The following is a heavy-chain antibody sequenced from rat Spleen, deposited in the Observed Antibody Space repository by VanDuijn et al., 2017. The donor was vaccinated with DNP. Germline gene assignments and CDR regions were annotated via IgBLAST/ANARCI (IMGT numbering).Heavy chain of an antibody. CDR1: GFTFSDYY. J-gene: IGHJ2*01. CDR3: TTDFERGY. V-gene: IGHV5-20*01. CDR2: ISPSGGST. Sequence: EVQLVESGGGLVQPGRSLKLSCTASGFTFSDYYMAWVRQAPTKGLEWVASISPSGGSTSYRDSVKGRFTISRDNAKSILYLQMDSLRSEDTATYYCTTDFERGYWGQGVMVTVSS. D-gene: IGHD1-11*01.